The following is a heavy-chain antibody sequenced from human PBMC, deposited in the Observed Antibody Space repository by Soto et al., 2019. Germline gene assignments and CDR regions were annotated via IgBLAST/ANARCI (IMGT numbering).Heavy chain of an antibody. D-gene: IGHD6-19*01. J-gene: IGHJ5*02. V-gene: IGHV4-39*01. CDR1: GGSLNSGSYY. Sequence: SETLSLTCTVSGGSLNSGSYYWAWIRQPPGRGLEWIGSINYRGSTYYHQSLKSRVSISVDTSKNQFSLKLISLSAADTDEYYCARGIAVAGHYNWFDPWGQGSLVTVSS. CDR2: INYRGST. CDR3: ARGIAVAGHYNWFDP.